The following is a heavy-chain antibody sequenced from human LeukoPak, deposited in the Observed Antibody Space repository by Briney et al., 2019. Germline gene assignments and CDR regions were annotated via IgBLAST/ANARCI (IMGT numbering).Heavy chain of an antibody. CDR2: IWYDGSNK. J-gene: IGHJ4*02. V-gene: IGHV3-33*06. D-gene: IGHD5-18*01. Sequence: GGSLRLSCAASGFTFSNAWMSWVRQAPGKGLEWVAVIWYDGSNKYYADSVKGRFTISRDNYKNTLYLQMNSLRAEDTAVYYCAKDRWDTAMVMDYWGQGTLVTVSS. CDR1: GFTFSNAW. CDR3: AKDRWDTAMVMDY.